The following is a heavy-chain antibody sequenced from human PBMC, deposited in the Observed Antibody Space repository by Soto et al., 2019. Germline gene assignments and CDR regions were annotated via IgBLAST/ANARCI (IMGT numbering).Heavy chain of an antibody. CDR2: IYPSDSDT. CDR3: ARGGVSTRPFDY. Sequence: EALKISCKGSVYNFAGYWIAWVRQMPGKGLELMGIIYPSDSDTRYRPSFQGQVTISADKSISPAYLQWSSLRASDTAMYYCARGGVSTRPFDYWGQGTQVTVYS. CDR1: VYNFAGYW. J-gene: IGHJ4*02. V-gene: IGHV5-51*01. D-gene: IGHD3-3*01.